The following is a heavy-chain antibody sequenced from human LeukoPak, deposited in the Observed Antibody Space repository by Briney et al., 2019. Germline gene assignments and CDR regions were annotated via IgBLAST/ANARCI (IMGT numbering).Heavy chain of an antibody. J-gene: IGHJ6*02. CDR1: GYTFTSYG. CDR3: ARDGDIVVVVAATRHYCYYGMDV. CDR2: ISAYNGNT. V-gene: IGHV1-18*01. Sequence: GASVKVSCKASGYTFTSYGISWVRQAPGQGLEWMGWISAYNGNTNYAQKLQGRVTMTTDTSASTAYMELRSLRSDDAAVYYCARDGDIVVVVAATRHYCYYGMDVWGQGTTVTVSS. D-gene: IGHD2-15*01.